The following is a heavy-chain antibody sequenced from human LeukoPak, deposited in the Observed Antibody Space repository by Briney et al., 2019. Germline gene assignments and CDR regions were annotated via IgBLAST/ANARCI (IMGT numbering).Heavy chain of an antibody. CDR2: ISYDGSNK. CDR3: ARDHGGNTEPPIR. Sequence: GGSLRLSCAASGFTFSSYGMHWVRQAPGKGLEWVAVISYDGSNKYYADSVKGRFTISRDNSKNTLYLQMNSLGAEDTAVYYCARDHGGNTEPPIRWGQGTLVTVSS. D-gene: IGHD4-23*01. V-gene: IGHV3-30*19. CDR1: GFTFSSYG. J-gene: IGHJ4*02.